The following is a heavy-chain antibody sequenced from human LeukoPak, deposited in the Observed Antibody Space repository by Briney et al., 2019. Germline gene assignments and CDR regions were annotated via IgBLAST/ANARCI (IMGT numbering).Heavy chain of an antibody. CDR2: MNPNNGNT. Sequence: ASVKVSCKASGYTFTSYDINWVRQATGQGLKWMGWMNPNNGNTGYALKFQGRVTMTRNTSISTAYMELSSLRSEDTAVYYCVRWERPYSIVWYVDYWGQGTLVTVSS. J-gene: IGHJ4*02. D-gene: IGHD6-19*01. CDR3: VRWERPYSIVWYVDY. V-gene: IGHV1-8*01. CDR1: GYTFTSYD.